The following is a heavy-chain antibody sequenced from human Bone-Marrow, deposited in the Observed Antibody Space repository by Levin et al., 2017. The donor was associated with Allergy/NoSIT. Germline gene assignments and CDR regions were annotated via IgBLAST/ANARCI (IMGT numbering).Heavy chain of an antibody. D-gene: IGHD3-3*01. J-gene: IGHJ5*02. CDR2: LYSGGST. CDR1: GLTVSKSY. V-gene: IGHV3-66*04. CDR3: ARHSLTVFGVSSRSPNPVFVP. Sequence: GGSLRLSCAASGLTVSKSYMNWVRQAPGKGLEWISVLYSGGSTYYADSVRGRFTISRDNSRNTLYLQMNSLRVEDTAVYYCARHSLTVFGVSSRSPNPVFVPWCQGPLVTVSS.